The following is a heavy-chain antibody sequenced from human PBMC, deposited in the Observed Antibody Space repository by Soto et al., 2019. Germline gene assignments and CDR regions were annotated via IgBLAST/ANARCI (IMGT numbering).Heavy chain of an antibody. V-gene: IGHV3-30-3*01. CDR2: ISYDGSNK. CDR3: AREIDGYNIFDY. Sequence: HPGGSLRLSCAASGFTFSSYAMHWVRQAPGKGLEWVAVISYDGSNKYYADSVKGRFTISRDNSKNTLYLQMNSLRAEDTAVYYCAREIDGYNIFDYWGQGTLVTVSS. CDR1: GFTFSSYA. J-gene: IGHJ4*02. D-gene: IGHD5-12*01.